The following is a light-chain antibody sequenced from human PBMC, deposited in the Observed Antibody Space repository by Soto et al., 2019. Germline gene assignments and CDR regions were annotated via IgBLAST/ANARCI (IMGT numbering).Light chain of an antibody. Sequence: DIRMTQSPASVSASVGDRVTITCRASQGVSTWIAWFQQNPGQAPKLLIYAASLLQSGVPSRFNGSGSGTEFTLTISSLQPEDSATYFCQQANSFPVTFGQGTKVDIK. V-gene: IGKV1-12*01. J-gene: IGKJ2*01. CDR3: QQANSFPVT. CDR1: QGVSTW. CDR2: AAS.